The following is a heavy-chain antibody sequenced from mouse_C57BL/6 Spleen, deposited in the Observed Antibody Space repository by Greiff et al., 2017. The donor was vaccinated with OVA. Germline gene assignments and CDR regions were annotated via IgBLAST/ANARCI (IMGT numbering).Heavy chain of an antibody. CDR1: GYAFSSSW. CDR3: ARDYGSSGFSY. V-gene: IGHV1-82*01. J-gene: IGHJ3*01. Sequence: QVQLQQSGPELVKPGASVKISCKASGYAFSSSWMNWVKQRPGKGLEWIGRIYPGDGDTNYNGKFKGKATLTADKSSSTAYMQLRSLTSEDSAVYFCARDYGSSGFSYWGPRTLVSVSA. D-gene: IGHD1-1*01. CDR2: IYPGDGDT.